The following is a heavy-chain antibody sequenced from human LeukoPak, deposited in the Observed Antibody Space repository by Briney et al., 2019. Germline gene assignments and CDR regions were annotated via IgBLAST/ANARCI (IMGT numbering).Heavy chain of an antibody. D-gene: IGHD3-9*01. Sequence: GGSLRLSCAASGFTFSSYWMSWVRQAPGKGLEWVANIKQDGSEKYYVDSVKGRFTISRDNAKNSLYLQMNSLRAEDTAVYYCARDLVATYDILTGYYFLSERAFDIWGQGTMVTVSS. CDR2: IKQDGSEK. CDR3: ARDLVATYDILTGYYFLSERAFDI. V-gene: IGHV3-7*01. J-gene: IGHJ3*02. CDR1: GFTFSSYW.